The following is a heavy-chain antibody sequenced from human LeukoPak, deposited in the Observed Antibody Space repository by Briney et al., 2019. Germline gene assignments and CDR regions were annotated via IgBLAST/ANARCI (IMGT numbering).Heavy chain of an antibody. CDR2: IYNSGST. CDR3: ARAGQSLNYYDSSGPLDY. D-gene: IGHD3-22*01. J-gene: IGHJ4*02. CDR1: GVSMSSGGNY. V-gene: IGHV4-61*08. Sequence: PSQTLSLTCTVSGVSMSSGGNYWSWIRQPPGKGLEWIGYIYNSGSTNYNPSLKSRVTISVDTSKNQFSLKLSSVTAADTAVYYCARAGQSLNYYDSSGPLDYWGQGTLVTVSS.